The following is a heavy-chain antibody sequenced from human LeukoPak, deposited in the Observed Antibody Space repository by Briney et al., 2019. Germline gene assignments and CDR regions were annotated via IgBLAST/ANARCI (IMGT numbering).Heavy chain of an antibody. V-gene: IGHV3-30*04. CDR1: GFTFSSNA. D-gene: IGHD2-2*01. CDR2: ISYDGNNK. CDR3: ARRAVVVPAADAFDI. J-gene: IGHJ3*02. Sequence: PGRSLRLSCAASGFTFSSNAMHWVRQAPGKGLEWVAVISYDGNNKYYADSVRGRFTTSRDNSKNTLYLQMNSLRAEDTAVYYCARRAVVVPAADAFDIWGLGTMVTVSS.